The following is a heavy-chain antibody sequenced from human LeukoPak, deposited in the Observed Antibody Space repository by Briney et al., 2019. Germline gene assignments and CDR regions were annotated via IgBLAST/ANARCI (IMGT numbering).Heavy chain of an antibody. CDR3: ARGKDSSGY. CDR1: GGSISSYY. J-gene: IGHJ4*02. V-gene: IGHV4-59*01. Sequence: SETLSLTCTVSGGSISSYYWSWIRQPPGEGLEWIGYIYYSGSTNYNPSLKSRVTISVDTSKNQFSLKLSSVTAADTAVYYCARGKDSSGYWGQGALVTVSS. D-gene: IGHD6-19*01. CDR2: IYYSGST.